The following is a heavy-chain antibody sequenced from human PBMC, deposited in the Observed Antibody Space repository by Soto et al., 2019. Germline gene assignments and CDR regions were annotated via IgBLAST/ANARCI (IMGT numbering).Heavy chain of an antibody. Sequence: GGSLRLSCAASGFTFGSYAMSWVRQAPGKGLEWVSSISGSGDNTYYADSVKGRFTISRDNSKSTVYMQMNSLRAEDTAVYYCAKGWWGSSGSSWGQGALVTV. V-gene: IGHV3-23*01. J-gene: IGHJ4*02. CDR2: ISGSGDNT. D-gene: IGHD2-15*01. CDR3: AKGWWGSSGSS. CDR1: GFTFGSYA.